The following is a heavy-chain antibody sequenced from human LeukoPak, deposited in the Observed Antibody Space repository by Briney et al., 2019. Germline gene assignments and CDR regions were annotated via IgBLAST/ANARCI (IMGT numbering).Heavy chain of an antibody. D-gene: IGHD6-13*01. Sequence: SETLSLTCTVSGGSISSYYWSWIRQPPGEGLEWIGYIYYSGSTNYNPSLKSRVTISVDTSKNQFSLKLSSVTAADTAVYYCARSGSSSWSIYWYFDLWGRGTLVTVSS. CDR3: ARSGSSSWSIYWYFDL. V-gene: IGHV4-59*08. CDR2: IYYSGST. J-gene: IGHJ2*01. CDR1: GGSISSYY.